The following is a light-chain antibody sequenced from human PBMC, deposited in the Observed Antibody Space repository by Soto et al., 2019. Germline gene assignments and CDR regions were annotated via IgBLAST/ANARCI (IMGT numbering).Light chain of an antibody. J-gene: IGKJ1*01. Sequence: EIVLTQSPATLSVSPGERVTLSCRASQSVDINLAWYQQKPGQAPRLLIYGASTRATDMSGTFSGRGSGTEFTLTISHVRPEDFAVYYCQQYRSWPRTFGQGTKVEIK. V-gene: IGKV3-15*01. CDR3: QQYRSWPRT. CDR2: GAS. CDR1: QSVDIN.